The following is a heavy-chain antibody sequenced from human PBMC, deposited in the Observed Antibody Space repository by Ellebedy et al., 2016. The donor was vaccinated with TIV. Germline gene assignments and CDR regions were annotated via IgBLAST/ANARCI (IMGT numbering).Heavy chain of an antibody. CDR3: ARQYHNWFDP. D-gene: IGHD2-2*02. V-gene: IGHV4-39*01. J-gene: IGHJ5*02. Sequence: MPSETLSLTCTVSRGSISSSSYYWGWIRQPPGKGLEWIGSIYYSGSTYYNPSLKSRVTISVDTSKNQFSLKLSSVTAADTAVYYSARQYHNWFDPWGQGTLVTVSS. CDR1: RGSISSSSYY. CDR2: IYYSGST.